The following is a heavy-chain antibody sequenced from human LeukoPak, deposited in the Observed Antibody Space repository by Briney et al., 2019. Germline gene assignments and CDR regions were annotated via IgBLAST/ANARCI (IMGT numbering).Heavy chain of an antibody. CDR3: ARGPKINPPSWDAVGWFDP. Sequence: GGSLRLSCAVSGFTFSRYDMHWVRQTPGKSLEWVSGIGTEDDTHYPDSVKGRFTISRENAKDSLYLQINNLRAGDTAVYYCARGPKINPPSWDAVGWFDPWGQGTLVTVSS. J-gene: IGHJ5*02. CDR1: GFTFSRYD. V-gene: IGHV3-13*01. CDR2: IGTEDDT. D-gene: IGHD1-26*01.